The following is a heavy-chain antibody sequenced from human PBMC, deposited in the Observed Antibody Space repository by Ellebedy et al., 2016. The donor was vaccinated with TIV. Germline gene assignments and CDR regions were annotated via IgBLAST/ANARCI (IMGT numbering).Heavy chain of an antibody. CDR1: GLSFDDYA. J-gene: IGHJ4*02. CDR2: LSRDSGSR. CDR3: AKDGGYGDPSPFDY. D-gene: IGHD4-17*01. V-gene: IGHV3-9*01. Sequence: SLKISCAASGLSFDDYAMPWVRQPPGKGLEWVSGLSRDSGSRGYEDSVKGRFTVSRDNAKHSLYLQMNSLRAEDPALYYCAKDGGYGDPSPFDYWGQGTLVTVSS.